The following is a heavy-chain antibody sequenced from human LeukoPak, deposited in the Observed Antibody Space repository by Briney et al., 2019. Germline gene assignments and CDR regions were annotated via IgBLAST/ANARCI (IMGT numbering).Heavy chain of an antibody. CDR2: ISSSSSYI. CDR1: GFTFSNYN. Sequence: VGSLRLSCAASGFTFSNYNMNSVRQAPGKGLEWVSSISSSSSYIYYDDSVKGRFTIFRDNAKNSLYLQMHSLRAEDTAVYFCAKSTRAVMAMMDVWGKGTTVSVSS. CDR3: AKSTRAVMAMMDV. V-gene: IGHV3-21*01. D-gene: IGHD3-16*01. J-gene: IGHJ6*04.